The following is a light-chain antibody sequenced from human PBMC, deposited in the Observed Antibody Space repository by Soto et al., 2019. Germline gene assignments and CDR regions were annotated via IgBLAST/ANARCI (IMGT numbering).Light chain of an antibody. V-gene: IGKV1-5*01. CDR3: QQYNSYRT. CDR1: QSISNK. Sequence: DIKMTQSPSTLSASVGDRVTITCRASQSISNKVAWYQQKAGKAPKVLIYDASTLESGVPSRFSGSGSGTEFTLTISSLQPDDFANYYCQQYNSYRTFGQGTKVDIK. CDR2: DAS. J-gene: IGKJ1*01.